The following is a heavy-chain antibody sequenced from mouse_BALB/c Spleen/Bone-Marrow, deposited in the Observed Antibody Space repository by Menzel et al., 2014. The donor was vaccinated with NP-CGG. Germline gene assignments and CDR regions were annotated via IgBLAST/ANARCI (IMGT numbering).Heavy chain of an antibody. CDR2: ISSGGST. J-gene: IGHJ4*01. CDR3: ARDGSSYYAMDY. CDR1: GFTFSSYA. V-gene: IGHV5-6-5*01. Sequence: EVQGVESGGGLVKPGGSLKLSCAASGFTFSSYAMSWVRQTPEKRPEWVASISSGGSTYYPDSVKGRFTISRDNARNILYLQMSSLRSEDTAMYYCARDGSSYYAMDYWGQGTSVTVSS. D-gene: IGHD1-1*01.